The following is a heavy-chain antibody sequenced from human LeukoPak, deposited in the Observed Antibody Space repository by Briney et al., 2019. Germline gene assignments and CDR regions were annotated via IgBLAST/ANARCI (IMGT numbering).Heavy chain of an antibody. Sequence: ASVKVSCKASGYTFTGYYMHWVRQAPGQGLEWIGRINPNSGGTNYAQKFQGRVTMTRDTSISTAYMELSRLRSDDTAVYYCARGGYYYDSIALGGTAGDIWGQGTMVTVSS. D-gene: IGHD3-22*01. V-gene: IGHV1-2*06. CDR3: ARGGYYYDSIALGGTAGDI. J-gene: IGHJ3*02. CDR1: GYTFTGYY. CDR2: INPNSGGT.